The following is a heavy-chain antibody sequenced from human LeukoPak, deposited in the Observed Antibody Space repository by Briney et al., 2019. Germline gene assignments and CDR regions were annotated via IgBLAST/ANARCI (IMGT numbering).Heavy chain of an antibody. V-gene: IGHV3-21*01. CDR1: GFTFISYS. D-gene: IGHD2-2*01. J-gene: IGHJ6*02. CDR3: ARELGYCSGTTCSVHYYGMDV. CDR2: ISSSSSYI. Sequence: GSLRLSCVASGFTFISYSMNWVRQAPGKGLEWISCISSSSSYIYYADSVKGRFTISRDNAKNSVYLQMNSLRDEDTAVYYCARELGYCSGTTCSVHYYGMDVWGQGTTVTVSS.